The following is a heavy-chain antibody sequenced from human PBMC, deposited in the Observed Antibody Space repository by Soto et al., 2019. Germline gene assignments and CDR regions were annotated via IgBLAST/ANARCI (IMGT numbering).Heavy chain of an antibody. J-gene: IGHJ6*02. Sequence: SGGSLRLSCAASGFTFSTYGMHWVRQAPGKGLEWVAVISYDGSNTYYADSVKGRFTISRDNSKNTLYLQMNSLRAEDTAVYYCAKDITRHYYGMDVWGQGTAVTVSS. CDR2: ISYDGSNT. CDR3: AKDITRHYYGMDV. D-gene: IGHD1-20*01. CDR1: GFTFSTYG. V-gene: IGHV3-30*18.